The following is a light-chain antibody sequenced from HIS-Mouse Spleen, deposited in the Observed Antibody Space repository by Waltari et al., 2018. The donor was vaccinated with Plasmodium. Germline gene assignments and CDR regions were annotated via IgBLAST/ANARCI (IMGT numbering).Light chain of an antibody. CDR2: GAS. Sequence: DIVMTQSPDSLAVSLGERATINCKSSQSVLYSSNNKNYLAWYQQKPGQPPKLLIYGASTRESGVPDRFSGSGSGTDFTLTISSLQAEDVAGYYCQQYYSTPWTFGQGTKVEIK. V-gene: IGKV4-1*01. CDR1: QSVLYSSNNKNY. J-gene: IGKJ1*01. CDR3: QQYYSTPWT.